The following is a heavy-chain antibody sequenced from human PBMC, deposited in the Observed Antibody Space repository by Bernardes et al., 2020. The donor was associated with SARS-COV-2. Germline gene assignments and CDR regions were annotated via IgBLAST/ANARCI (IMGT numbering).Heavy chain of an antibody. D-gene: IGHD3-9*01. V-gene: IGHV3-21*01. J-gene: IGHJ6*02. CDR2: ISSSSSYI. CDR3: ARDGDRLTSYYGMDV. Sequence: GGSLRLSCAASGFTFSSYSMNWVRQAPGKGLEWVSSISSSSSYIYYADSVKGRFTISRDNAKNSLYLQMNSLRAEDTAVYYCARDGDRLTSYYGMDVWGQGTTVTVSS. CDR1: GFTFSSYS.